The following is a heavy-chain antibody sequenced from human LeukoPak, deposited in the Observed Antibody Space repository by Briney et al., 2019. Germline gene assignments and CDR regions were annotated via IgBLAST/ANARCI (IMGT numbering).Heavy chain of an antibody. CDR1: GYSFTSYW. D-gene: IGHD5-12*01. Sequence: GESLKISCKGSGYSFTSYWIVWVRQMPGKGLEWMGIIYPGDSDTRYSPSFQGQVTISADKSISTAYLQWSSLKASDTAMYYCARRVEATIGYDAFDIWGQGTMVTVSS. CDR3: ARRVEATIGYDAFDI. V-gene: IGHV5-51*01. J-gene: IGHJ3*02. CDR2: IYPGDSDT.